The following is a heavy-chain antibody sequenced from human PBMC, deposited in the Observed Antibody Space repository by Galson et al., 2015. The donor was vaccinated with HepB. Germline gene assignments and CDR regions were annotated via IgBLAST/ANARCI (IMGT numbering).Heavy chain of an antibody. CDR3: AASTATSASCDY. J-gene: IGHJ4*02. CDR1: GFAFSAYS. CDR2: ISGTTNSI. V-gene: IGHV3-48*04. D-gene: IGHD6-25*01. Sequence: SLRLSCAASGFAFSAYSMNWVRQAPGKGLEWVSFISGTTNSIYYADSVKGRFTISRDNAKNSLYLQMNSLRAEDTAIYYCAASTATSASCDYWGQGTLVTVSS.